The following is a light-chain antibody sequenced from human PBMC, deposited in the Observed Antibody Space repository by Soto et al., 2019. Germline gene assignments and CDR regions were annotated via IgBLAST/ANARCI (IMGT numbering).Light chain of an antibody. V-gene: IGKV3-20*01. J-gene: IGKJ4*01. Sequence: EIVLTQSPGTLSLSPGERATLSCRASQSVTSTYLAWYQQKPGQGPRLLIYGASSRATGIPDRFSGSGSATDFTLTVSRLEPEDFATYYCQKQNSGGPLTFGGGTKVEIK. CDR3: QKQNSGGPLT. CDR2: GAS. CDR1: QSVTSTY.